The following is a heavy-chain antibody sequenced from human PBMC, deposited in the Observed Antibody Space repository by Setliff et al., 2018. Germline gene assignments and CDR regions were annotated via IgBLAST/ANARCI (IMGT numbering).Heavy chain of an antibody. J-gene: IGHJ4*02. CDR1: GGSVSSGSYY. D-gene: IGHD3-10*01. CDR2: IYTRGSA. CDR3: ARSLGSGTYWGSRPYYSDY. Sequence: PSETLSLTCTVSGGSVSSGSYYWAWIRQPAGKGLEWIGHIYTRGSANYNLSLKSRVTISTDASKNQFSLTLTSVTAADTAAYYCARSLGSGTYWGSRPYYSDYWGQGTLVTVSS. V-gene: IGHV4-61*09.